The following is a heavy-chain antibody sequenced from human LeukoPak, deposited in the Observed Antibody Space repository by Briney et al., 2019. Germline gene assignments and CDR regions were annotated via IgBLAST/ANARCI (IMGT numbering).Heavy chain of an antibody. D-gene: IGHD6-13*01. J-gene: IGHJ4*02. CDR3: ERDQSSSWSSSGWYYFDY. CDR1: GGTFSSYA. V-gene: IGHV1-69*13. Sequence: GASVKVSCKASGGTFSSYAISWVRQAPGQGLDWMGGIIPIFGTANYAQKFQGRVTITADESTSTAYMELSSLRSEDTAVYYCERDQSSSWSSSGWYYFDYWGQGTLVTVSS. CDR2: IIPIFGTA.